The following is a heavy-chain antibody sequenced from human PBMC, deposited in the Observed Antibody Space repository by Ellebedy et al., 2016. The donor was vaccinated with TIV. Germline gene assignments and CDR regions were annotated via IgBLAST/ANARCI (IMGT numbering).Heavy chain of an antibody. Sequence: SETLSLTCNVSGASISSGDHYWSWIRQHPGKGLEWIGYIYNSGSTYYNPSLKSRVTISIDTSKSQFSLKMGSVTAADTALYYCARALTMVRGGGFDPWGQGTLVTVSP. CDR2: IYNSGST. V-gene: IGHV4-31*03. J-gene: IGHJ5*02. CDR3: ARALTMVRGGGFDP. D-gene: IGHD3-10*01. CDR1: GASISSGDHY.